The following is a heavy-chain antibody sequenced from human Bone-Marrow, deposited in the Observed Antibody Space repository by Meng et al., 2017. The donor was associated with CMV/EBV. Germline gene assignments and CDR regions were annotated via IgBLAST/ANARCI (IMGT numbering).Heavy chain of an antibody. J-gene: IGHJ1*01. CDR1: GFTFSDYY. CDR2: ISSSGSTI. Sequence: GESLKISCAASGFTFSDYYMSWIRQAPGKGLEWVSYISSSGSTIYYADSVKGRFTISRDNSKNTLYLQMNSLRAEDTAVYYCAKSPPGYCSSTSCPLAEYFQHWGQGTLVTVSS. D-gene: IGHD2-2*01. CDR3: AKSPPGYCSSTSCPLAEYFQH. V-gene: IGHV3-11*01.